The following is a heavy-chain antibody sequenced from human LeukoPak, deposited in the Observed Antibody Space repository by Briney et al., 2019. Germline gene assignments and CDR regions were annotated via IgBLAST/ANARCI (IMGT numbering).Heavy chain of an antibody. J-gene: IGHJ4*02. D-gene: IGHD6-19*01. V-gene: IGHV1-2*02. Sequence: ASVKVSCKASGYTFTGYYMHWVRQAPGQGLEWMGWINPNSGGTNYAQKFQGRVTMTRDTSISTAYMELSRLRSDDTAVYYRAREHSIAVAFFRYYFDYWGQGTLVTVSS. CDR2: INPNSGGT. CDR3: AREHSIAVAFFRYYFDY. CDR1: GYTFTGYY.